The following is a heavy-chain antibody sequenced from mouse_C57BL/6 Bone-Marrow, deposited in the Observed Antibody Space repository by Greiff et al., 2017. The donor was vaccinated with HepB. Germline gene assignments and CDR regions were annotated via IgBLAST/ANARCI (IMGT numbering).Heavy chain of an antibody. Sequence: EVQLVESGGGLVQPKGSLKLSCAASGFSFNTYAMNWVRQAPGKGLEWVARIRSKSNNYATYYADSVKDRFTISRDDSESMLYLQMNNLKTEDTAMYYCVRHEGSSYFDYWGQGTTLTVSS. CDR3: VRHEGSSYFDY. CDR1: GFSFNTYA. J-gene: IGHJ2*01. D-gene: IGHD1-1*01. CDR2: IRSKSNNYAT. V-gene: IGHV10-1*01.